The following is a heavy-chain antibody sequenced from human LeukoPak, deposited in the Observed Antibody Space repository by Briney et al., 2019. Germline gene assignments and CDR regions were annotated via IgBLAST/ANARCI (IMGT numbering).Heavy chain of an antibody. D-gene: IGHD6-25*01. CDR1: GFTFSSYE. V-gene: IGHV3-30*02. J-gene: IGHJ6*03. Sequence: GGSLRLSCAASGFTFSSYEMNWVGQAPGKGLEWVAFIRYDGSNKYYADSVKGRFTISRDNSKNTLYLQMNSLRAEDTAVYYCAKDSGYYYYYMDVWGKGTTVTISS. CDR2: IRYDGSNK. CDR3: AKDSGYYYYYMDV.